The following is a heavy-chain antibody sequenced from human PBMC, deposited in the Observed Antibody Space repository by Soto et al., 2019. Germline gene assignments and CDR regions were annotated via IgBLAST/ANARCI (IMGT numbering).Heavy chain of an antibody. V-gene: IGHV1-69*01. D-gene: IGHD2-15*01. CDR2: IIPIFGTA. J-gene: IGHJ5*02. Sequence: QVQLVQSGAEVKKPGSSVKVSCKASGGTFSSYAISWVRQAPGQGLEWMGGIIPIFGTANYAQKFQGRVTITADEYTSTAYMELSSLRSEDTAVYYCARVGGCSGGSCYSRSGWFDPWGQGTLVTVSS. CDR1: GGTFSSYA. CDR3: ARVGGCSGGSCYSRSGWFDP.